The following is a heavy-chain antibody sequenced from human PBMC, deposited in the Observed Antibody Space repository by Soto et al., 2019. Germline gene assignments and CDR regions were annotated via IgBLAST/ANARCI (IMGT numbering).Heavy chain of an antibody. J-gene: IGHJ6*02. Sequence: QVQLQESGPGLVKPSQTLSLTCTVSGGSISSGGYFWSWIRQHPGKGLEWIGFIYYSGSTYYNPSLKSRVPISVDTSKNQFSLKLSSVTAADTAVYYCAREGAAPYYYYGMAVWGQGTTVTVSS. D-gene: IGHD6-6*01. CDR2: IYYSGST. CDR1: GGSISSGGYF. V-gene: IGHV4-31*03. CDR3: AREGAAPYYYYGMAV.